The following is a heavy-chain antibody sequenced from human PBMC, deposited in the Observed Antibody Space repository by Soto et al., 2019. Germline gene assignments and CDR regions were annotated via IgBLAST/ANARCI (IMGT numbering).Heavy chain of an antibody. J-gene: IGHJ4*01. CDR1: GYTFTSYG. D-gene: IGHD2-8*01. CDR2: ISAYNGDT. Sequence: ASVKVSCKASGYTFTSYGYAWVRQAPGQGLEWMGWISAYNGDTNYAQKFQDRVTLTTDTSTTTAHMELRNLGSDDTAVYYCARSGAYCTSIACLFDY. V-gene: IGHV1-18*01. CDR3: ARSGAYCTSIACLFDY.